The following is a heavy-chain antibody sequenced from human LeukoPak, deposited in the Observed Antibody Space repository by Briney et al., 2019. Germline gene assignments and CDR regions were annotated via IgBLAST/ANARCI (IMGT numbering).Heavy chain of an antibody. CDR2: IRYDGSNK. CDR3: ARVRGSGYYSDY. CDR1: GFTLTSYG. D-gene: IGHD3-22*01. Sequence: GGSLRLSCAASGFTLTSYGMHWVRQAPGKGLEWVAFIRYDGSNKYYADSVKGRFTISRDNSKNTLYLQMNSLRAEDTAVYYCARVRGSGYYSDYWGQGTLVTVSS. J-gene: IGHJ4*02. V-gene: IGHV3-30*02.